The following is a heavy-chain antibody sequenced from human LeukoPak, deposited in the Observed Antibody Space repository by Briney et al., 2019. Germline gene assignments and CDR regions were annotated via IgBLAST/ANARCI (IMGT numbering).Heavy chain of an antibody. CDR3: VKDPYRVVVATGNYLDP. Sequence: GGSLRLSCAASGFAFSYYGMHWVRHAPGKGLEWVAVISHDGSNIHYGDSVKGRFTISRDNSKNTVYLQMNSLRAEDTAIYYCVKDPYRVVVATGNYLDPWGQGTLVTVSS. J-gene: IGHJ5*02. CDR1: GFAFSYYG. CDR2: ISHDGSNI. D-gene: IGHD2-15*01. V-gene: IGHV3-30*18.